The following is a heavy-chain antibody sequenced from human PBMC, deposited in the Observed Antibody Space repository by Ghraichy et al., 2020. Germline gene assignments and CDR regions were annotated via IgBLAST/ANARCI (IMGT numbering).Heavy chain of an antibody. V-gene: IGHV3-7*01. J-gene: IGHJ5*02. CDR2: IKEDGSGK. CDR1: VFTFRSDW. CDR3: ARGEADP. Sequence: ETLSLTCAASVFTFRSDWMTWVRQAPGKGLEWVASIKEDGSGKFYVDSVKGRFTISRDNANESLSLQMNSLRVDDTAVYYCARGEADPWGQGTPVTVSS.